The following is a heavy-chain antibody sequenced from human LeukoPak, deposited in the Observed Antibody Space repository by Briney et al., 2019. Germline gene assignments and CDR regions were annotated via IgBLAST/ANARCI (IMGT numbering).Heavy chain of an antibody. CDR1: GGSFSGYY. J-gene: IGHJ4*02. CDR3: ATHPPKVCTGGSCTDY. D-gene: IGHD2-15*01. CDR2: INHSGST. Sequence: SETLSLTCAVYGGSFSGYYWSWIRQPPGKGLEWIGEINHSGSTNYNPSLKSRVTISVDTSKNQFSLKLSSVTAADTAVYYCATHPPKVCTGGSCTDYWGQGPLVTVSS. V-gene: IGHV4-34*01.